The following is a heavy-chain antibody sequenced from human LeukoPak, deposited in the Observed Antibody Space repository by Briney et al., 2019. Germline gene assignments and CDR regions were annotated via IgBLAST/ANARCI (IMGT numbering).Heavy chain of an antibody. J-gene: IGHJ5*02. CDR2: MNPNSGNT. CDR3: ARAPFSSGWYGAWCDP. V-gene: IGHV1-8*01. Sequence: ASVKVSCKASGCTFTSYDINWVRQATGQGLEWMGWMNPNSGNTGYAQKFQGRVTMTRNTSISTAYMELSSLRSKDTAVYYCARAPFSSGWYGAWCDPWGQGTLVTVSS. CDR1: GCTFTSYD. D-gene: IGHD6-19*01.